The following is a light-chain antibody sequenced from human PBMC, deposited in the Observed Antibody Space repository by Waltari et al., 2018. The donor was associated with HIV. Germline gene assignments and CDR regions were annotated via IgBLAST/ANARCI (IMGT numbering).Light chain of an antibody. CDR1: VVTKKY. J-gene: IGLJ3*02. CDR3: YCAADNSRV. V-gene: IGLV3-27*01. CDR2: RDS. Sequence: SYELTQPSSVSVSPGQTARITCSGHVVTKKYLRWFQQKPGQAPLLVIYRDSDRPSGIPDRFSASTSGTTATLTISGAQNGDEADYYCYCAADNSRVFGGGTKVTVL.